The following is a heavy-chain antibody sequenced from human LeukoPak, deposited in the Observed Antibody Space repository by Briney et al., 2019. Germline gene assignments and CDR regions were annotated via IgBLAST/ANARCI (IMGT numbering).Heavy chain of an antibody. V-gene: IGHV4-28*02. CDR3: ARKATTGPTKAAFDI. J-gene: IGHJ3*02. Sequence: SQTLSLTCAVSGYSISSTNYWAWIRQPPGKGLEWIGHIYYSGGIYYNPSLKSRVTMSVDTSKNQFSLKLSSVTAVDTAVYYCARKATTGPTKAAFDIWGQGTMVTVSS. D-gene: IGHD4-17*01. CDR2: IYYSGGI. CDR1: GYSISSTNY.